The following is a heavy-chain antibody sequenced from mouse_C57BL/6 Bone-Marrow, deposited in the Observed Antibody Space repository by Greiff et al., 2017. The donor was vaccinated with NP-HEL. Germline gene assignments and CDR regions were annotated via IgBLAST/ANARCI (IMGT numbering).Heavy chain of an antibody. CDR1: GYTFTDYY. Sequence: EVQLQQSGPELVKPGASVKISCKASGYTFTDYYMNWVKQSHGKSLEWIGDINPNNGGTSYNQKFKGKATLTVDKSSSTAYMELRSLTSEDSAVYYCARLGYGSSYFDVWGTGTTVTVSS. D-gene: IGHD1-1*01. CDR3: ARLGYGSSYFDV. J-gene: IGHJ1*03. V-gene: IGHV1-26*01. CDR2: INPNNGGT.